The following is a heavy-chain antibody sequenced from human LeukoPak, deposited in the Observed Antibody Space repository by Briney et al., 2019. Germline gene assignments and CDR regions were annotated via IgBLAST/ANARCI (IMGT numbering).Heavy chain of an antibody. J-gene: IGHJ5*02. CDR2: VYGSGST. CDR3: AREGTSGTHLNWFDP. V-gene: IGHV4-59*01. D-gene: IGHD1-1*01. CDR1: GGSISSYY. Sequence: ASETLSLTCTVSGGSISSYYWSWIRQPPGKGLEWIGHVYGSGSTNYNPSLKSRVTLSVDTSKNQFSLKLSSVTAADTAVYYCAREGTSGTHLNWFDPWGQGTLVTVSS.